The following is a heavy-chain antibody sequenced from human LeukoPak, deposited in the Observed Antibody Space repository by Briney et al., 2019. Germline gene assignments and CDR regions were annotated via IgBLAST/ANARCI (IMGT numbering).Heavy chain of an antibody. CDR2: IYSGGST. CDR1: GFTVSSNY. Sequence: HPGGSLRLSRAASGFTVSSNYMSWVRQAPGKGLEWVSVIYSGGSTYYADSVKGRFTISRDNSKNTLYLQMNSLRAEDTAVYYCARDPRVVVADYYYYYGMDVRGQGTTVTVSS. V-gene: IGHV3-66*01. CDR3: ARDPRVVVADYYYYYGMDV. D-gene: IGHD2-15*01. J-gene: IGHJ6*02.